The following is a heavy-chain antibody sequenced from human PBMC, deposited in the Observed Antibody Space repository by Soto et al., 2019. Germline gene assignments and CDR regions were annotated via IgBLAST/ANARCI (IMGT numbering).Heavy chain of an antibody. CDR2: INPNDGSP. CDR1: GYSFTSKF. J-gene: IGHJ3*02. V-gene: IGHV1-46*01. Sequence: QLVQSGAEVKKPGASVKVSCRASGYSFTSKFMHWVRQAPGQGLEWMGIINPNDGSPNYAQKFHGRVIMTRDTSTSTVYMELTSLRSEDTAVYYCARGILWWGTDAFDIWGQGTMVTVSS. CDR3: ARGILWWGTDAFDI. D-gene: IGHD2-21*01.